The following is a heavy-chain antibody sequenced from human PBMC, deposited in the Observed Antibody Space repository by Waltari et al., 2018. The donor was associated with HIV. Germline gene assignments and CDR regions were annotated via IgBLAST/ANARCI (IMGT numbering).Heavy chain of an antibody. CDR1: GFTFNTYA. Sequence: QVQLVESGGGVVPPGRSLRLSCAASGFTFNTYAMHWVRQAPGKGVEWGADVSYAGTDKHYADSVKGRFPISRDNAKNTVYLQLSSLRAEDTAAYYCAKDVRYWDGLFYVGHDAFDVWGQGTMVTVSS. V-gene: IGHV3-30-3*02. CDR2: VSYAGTDK. D-gene: IGHD3-3*01. J-gene: IGHJ3*01. CDR3: AKDVRYWDGLFYVGHDAFDV.